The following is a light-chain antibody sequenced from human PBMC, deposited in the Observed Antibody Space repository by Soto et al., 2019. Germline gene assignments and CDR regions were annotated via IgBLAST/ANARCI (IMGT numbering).Light chain of an antibody. J-gene: IGLJ2*01. CDR3: SSYTSSSTFVV. V-gene: IGLV2-14*01. CDR1: SSDVGGYNY. Sequence: QSVLTQPASVSGSPGQSITISCTGTSSDVGGYNYVSWYQQHPGKAPKLMIYEVSNRPSGVSNRFSGSKSGNTASLTISGLRAEDEAEYYCSSYTSSSTFVVFGGGTQLTVL. CDR2: EVS.